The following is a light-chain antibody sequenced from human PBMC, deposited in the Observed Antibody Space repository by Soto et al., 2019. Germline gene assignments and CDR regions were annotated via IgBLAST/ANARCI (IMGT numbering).Light chain of an antibody. Sequence: QSALTQPASLSGSPGQSITISCTGTSSVIGGYDYVYWFQQHPGKAPKLMISEVNNRPSGVSNRLSGFKSGTTTYLTISSRQVEDEAEYFCFPFTTTSTHVFGTGTKLTVL. J-gene: IGLJ1*01. V-gene: IGLV2-14*01. CDR2: EVN. CDR1: SSVIGGYDY. CDR3: FPFTTTSTHV.